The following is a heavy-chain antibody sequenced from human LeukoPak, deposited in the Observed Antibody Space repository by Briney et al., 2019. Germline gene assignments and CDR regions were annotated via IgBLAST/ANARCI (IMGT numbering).Heavy chain of an antibody. CDR1: GFTFDDYA. D-gene: IGHD3-3*01. V-gene: IGHV3-9*01. J-gene: IGHJ4*02. Sequence: GRSLRLSCAASGFTFDDYAMHWVRQAPGKGLEWVSGISWNSGSIGYADSVKGRFTISRDNAKNSLYLQMNGLRAEDTALYYCAKSVGITIFGVVIPYFDYWGQGTLVTVSS. CDR3: AKSVGITIFGVVIPYFDY. CDR2: ISWNSGSI.